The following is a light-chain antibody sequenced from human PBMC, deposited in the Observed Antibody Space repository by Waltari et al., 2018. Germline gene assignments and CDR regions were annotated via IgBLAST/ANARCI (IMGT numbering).Light chain of an antibody. V-gene: IGLV1-44*01. Sequence: QSVLTQPPSASGTPGQRVTISCSGRTSNIGNNAVTWYLQLPGTAPKLLIYSDKQRPSGVPDRFSGSKSDTSASLAISGLQSEDEADYYCVTWDGSLNGLVFGPGTKVTVL. CDR3: VTWDGSLNGLV. J-gene: IGLJ1*01. CDR2: SDK. CDR1: TSNIGNNA.